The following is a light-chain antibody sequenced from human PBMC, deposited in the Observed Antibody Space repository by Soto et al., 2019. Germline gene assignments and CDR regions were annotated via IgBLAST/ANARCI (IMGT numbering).Light chain of an antibody. V-gene: IGLV1-40*01. CDR1: RSNIGAGYD. Sequence: QSVLTQPPSVSGAPGQRVTISCTGTRSNIGAGYDVHWYQQVPGAAPKLLIYVNNNRPSGVPDRFSGSRSGTSATLAITGLQAEDEADYYCQSHDSSLSAFVFGTGTKLTVL. J-gene: IGLJ1*01. CDR2: VNN. CDR3: QSHDSSLSAFV.